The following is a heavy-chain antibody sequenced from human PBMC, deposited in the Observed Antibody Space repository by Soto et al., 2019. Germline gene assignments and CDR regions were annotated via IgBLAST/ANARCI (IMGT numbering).Heavy chain of an antibody. CDR3: ARGRSYYQY. CDR1: GYTFSTYW. CDR2: IYPSDSDT. D-gene: IGHD3-10*01. V-gene: IGHV5-51*01. Sequence: GESLKISCKGSGYTFSTYWIGWVRQMPGKGLEWMGIIYPSDSDTRYSPSFQGQVTISADKSSNTAYLQWSSLKASDTAMYFCARGRSYYQYWGQGTQVTVSS. J-gene: IGHJ4*02.